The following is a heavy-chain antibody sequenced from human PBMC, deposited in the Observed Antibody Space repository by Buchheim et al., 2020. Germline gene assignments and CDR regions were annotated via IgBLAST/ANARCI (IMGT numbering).Heavy chain of an antibody. J-gene: IGHJ4*02. CDR1: GFIFSNFG. CDR3: TKEPLVNTGYYYPH. V-gene: IGHV3-30*18. CDR2: ISYDGSVD. D-gene: IGHD2/OR15-2a*01. Sequence: QVQLVESGGGVVQPGRSLRLSCAASGFIFSNFGMHWVRRAPGKGLEWVAVISYDGSVDYYAASVKGRFTISRDNSKNTMWVQMNSLRPEDTAAYYCTKEPLVNTGYYYPHWGQGTL.